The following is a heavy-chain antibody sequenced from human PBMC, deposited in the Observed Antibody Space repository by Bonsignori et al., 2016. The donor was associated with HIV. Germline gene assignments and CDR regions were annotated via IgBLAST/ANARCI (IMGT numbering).Heavy chain of an antibody. CDR3: ARPGYYGSAVGAFDI. CDR2: IYPGDSDT. D-gene: IGHD3-10*01. Sequence: GGSLRLSCKGSGYSFTSYWIGWARQMPGKGLEWMGIIYPGDSDTRYSPSFQGQVTISADKSISTAYLQWSSLKASDTAMYYCARPGYYGSAVGAFDIWGQGTMVTVSS. V-gene: IGHV5-51*01. CDR1: GYSFTSYW. J-gene: IGHJ3*02.